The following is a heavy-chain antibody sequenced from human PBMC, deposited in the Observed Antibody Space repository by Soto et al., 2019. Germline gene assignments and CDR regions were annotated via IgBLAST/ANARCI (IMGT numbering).Heavy chain of an antibody. Sequence: KTSETLSLTCSVSGGSISISNFYWGWVRQPPGRGLEWIGEINHSGSTNYNPSLRSRVTISVDTSKNQFSLKLSSVTAADTAVYYCEIMGPYGMDVWGQGTTVTVSS. J-gene: IGHJ6*02. V-gene: IGHV4-39*07. D-gene: IGHD2-8*01. CDR2: INHSGST. CDR1: GGSISISNFY. CDR3: EIMGPYGMDV.